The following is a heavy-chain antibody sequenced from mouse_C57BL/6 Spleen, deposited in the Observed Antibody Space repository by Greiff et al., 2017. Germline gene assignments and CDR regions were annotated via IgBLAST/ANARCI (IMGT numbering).Heavy chain of an antibody. D-gene: IGHD2-4*01. CDR3: ARWDDYDSYFDY. CDR2: IYPGDGAT. CDR1: GYAFSSSW. V-gene: IGHV1-82*01. J-gene: IGHJ2*01. Sequence: VQLQQSGPELVKPGASVKISCKASGYAFSSSWMNWVKQRPGKGLEWIGRIYPGDGATNYNGKFKGKATLTANKSSSTAYMQLSSLTSEDSAVYFCARWDDYDSYFDYWGQGTTLTVSS.